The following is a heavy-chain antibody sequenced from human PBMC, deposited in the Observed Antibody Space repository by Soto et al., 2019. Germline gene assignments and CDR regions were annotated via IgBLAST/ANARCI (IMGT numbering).Heavy chain of an antibody. CDR2: ISSSRIAM. Sequence: HPGGSLRLSCAASGFTLSGYPMNWVRQAPGKGLEWVSYISSSRIAMYHADSVKGRFTISADNAKNLLYLQMNSLRAEDTAVYYCTREGHGESLDYWGQGTLVTVSS. CDR3: TREGHGESLDY. V-gene: IGHV3-48*01. CDR1: GFTLSGYP. J-gene: IGHJ4*02.